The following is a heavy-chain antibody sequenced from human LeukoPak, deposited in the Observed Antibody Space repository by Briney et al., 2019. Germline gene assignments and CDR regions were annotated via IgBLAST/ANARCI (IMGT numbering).Heavy chain of an antibody. CDR3: ARASYSYDINGWVPFDY. D-gene: IGHD3-22*01. J-gene: IGHJ4*02. Sequence: MSSGTLSLTCAVSGGSISSSNWWSWVRQPAGKGLEWIGRIYTSGSTNYNPSLKSRVTMSGDTSKNQFSLRLSSVTAADTAVYYCARASYSYDINGWVPFDYWGQGTLVTVSS. V-gene: IGHV4-4*02. CDR2: IYTSGST. CDR1: GGSISSSNW.